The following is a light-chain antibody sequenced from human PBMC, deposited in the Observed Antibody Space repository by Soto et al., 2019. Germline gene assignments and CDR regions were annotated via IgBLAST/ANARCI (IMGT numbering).Light chain of an antibody. CDR1: QSISSW. Sequence: DIQMTQSPSTLSASVGDRVTMTCRASQSISSWLAWYQQKPGKAPKLLIYDASSLESGVPSRFRGSGSGTEFTLTISSLQPDDFATYYCQQYNSYSPWTFGQGTKVDI. V-gene: IGKV1-5*01. CDR2: DAS. J-gene: IGKJ1*01. CDR3: QQYNSYSPWT.